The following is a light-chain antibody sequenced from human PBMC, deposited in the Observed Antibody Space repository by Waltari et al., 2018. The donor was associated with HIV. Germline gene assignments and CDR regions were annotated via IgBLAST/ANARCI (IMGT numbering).Light chain of an antibody. Sequence: VLTQSPGSLSLSPGETATLSFMASQFVTGNYLAWYRQQPGQAPRLLINGASSRATGIPERISASGSGTDFTLTISRLEPDDSAVYYCQQYGGSWTFGQGTKVEIK. CDR3: QQYGGSWT. CDR2: GAS. J-gene: IGKJ1*01. CDR1: QFVTGNY. V-gene: IGKV3-20*01.